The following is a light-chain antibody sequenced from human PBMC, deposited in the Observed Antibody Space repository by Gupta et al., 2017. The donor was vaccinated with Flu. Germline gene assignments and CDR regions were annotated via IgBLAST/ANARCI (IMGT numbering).Light chain of an antibody. CDR1: QSINSE. CDR3: QQYHKWPPLT. Sequence: VMTQSPATLSVSPGERVTLSCRASQSINSEVAWYQQKHGQAPRLLIYSASTRATGIPARFSGSGSGTEYTLAISSLQSEDFALYYCQQYHKWPPLTFGGGTKVEIK. J-gene: IGKJ4*01. CDR2: SAS. V-gene: IGKV3-15*01.